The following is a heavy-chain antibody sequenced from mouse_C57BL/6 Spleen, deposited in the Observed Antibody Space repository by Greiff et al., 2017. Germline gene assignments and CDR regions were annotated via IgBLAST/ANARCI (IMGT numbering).Heavy chain of an antibody. Sequence: QVQLQQSGAELVRPGASVTLSCKASGYTFTDYEMHWVKQTPVHGLEWIGAIDPETGGTAYNQKFKGKAILTADKSSSTAYMELRSLTSEDSAVYYCTYYYSNSYVDYWGQGTTLTVSS. CDR3: TYYYSNSYVDY. V-gene: IGHV1-15*01. D-gene: IGHD2-5*01. CDR1: GYTFTDYE. CDR2: IDPETGGT. J-gene: IGHJ2*01.